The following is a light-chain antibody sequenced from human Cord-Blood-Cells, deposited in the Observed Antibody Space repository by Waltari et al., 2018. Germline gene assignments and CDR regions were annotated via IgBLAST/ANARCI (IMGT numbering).Light chain of an antibody. J-gene: IGLJ1*01. CDR1: SPHHGAGYD. CDR2: GNS. CDR3: QSYDSSLSGYV. Sequence: QSVLTPPPSVSGASGQRVTIPCPARSPHHGAGYDVHWYQQLPGTAPKPLIYGNSNRPSGVPDRFSGSKSGTTASLAITGLQAEDEADYYCQSYDSSLSGYVFGTGTKVTVL. V-gene: IGLV1-40*01.